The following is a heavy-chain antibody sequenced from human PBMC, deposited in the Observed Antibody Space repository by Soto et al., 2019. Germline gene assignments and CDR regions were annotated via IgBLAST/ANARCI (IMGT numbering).Heavy chain of an antibody. CDR2: IYYSGST. D-gene: IGHD3-22*01. Sequence: PSETLSLTCTVSGGSISSGGYYWSWIRQHPGKGLEWIGYIYYSGSTYYNPSLKSRVTISVDTSKNQFSLKLSSVTAADTAVYYCASSSSGSSWVVDYWGQGTLVTVSS. V-gene: IGHV4-31*03. CDR1: GGSISSGGYY. J-gene: IGHJ4*02. CDR3: ASSSSGSSWVVDY.